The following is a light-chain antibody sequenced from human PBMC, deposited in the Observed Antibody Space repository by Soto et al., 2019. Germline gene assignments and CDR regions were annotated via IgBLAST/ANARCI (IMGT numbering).Light chain of an antibody. CDR1: QGISNY. CDR2: AAS. Sequence: DIQMTQSPFSLSASVGDRVTITCRASQGISNYLAWYQHKPGNVPKLLIYAASTLQSGVPSRFSGSGSGTDFTLTISSLQPEDVAMYYCQKYNSSPWTFGQGTKVEIK. J-gene: IGKJ1*01. CDR3: QKYNSSPWT. V-gene: IGKV1-27*01.